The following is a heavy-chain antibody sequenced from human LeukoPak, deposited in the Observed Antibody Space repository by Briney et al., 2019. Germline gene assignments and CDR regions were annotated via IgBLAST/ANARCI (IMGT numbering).Heavy chain of an antibody. V-gene: IGHV3-66*02. CDR3: ARVRGSSGYYDY. CDR2: IYSSGST. D-gene: IGHD3-22*01. Sequence: GGSMRLSCAASGFTVSSNYMSWVRQAPGKGLEWVSVIYSSGSTYYADCVKGGFPVPRDNSKNTLYLQMNSLRAEDTAVYYCARVRGSSGYYDYWGQGTLVTVSS. J-gene: IGHJ4*02. CDR1: GFTVSSNY.